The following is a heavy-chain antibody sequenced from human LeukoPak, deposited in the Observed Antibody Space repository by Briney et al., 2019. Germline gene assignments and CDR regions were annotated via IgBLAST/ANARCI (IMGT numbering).Heavy chain of an antibody. J-gene: IGHJ3*02. CDR3: AREYYYGSGNDAFDI. D-gene: IGHD3-10*01. CDR1: GGSISSYF. V-gene: IGHV4-59*12. Sequence: SETLSLTCTVSGGSISSYFWSWIRQPPGKGLEWIGYIYYSGSTNYNPSLKSRVTISVDTSKNQFSLKLSSVTAADTAVYYCAREYYYGSGNDAFDIWGQGTMVTVSS. CDR2: IYYSGST.